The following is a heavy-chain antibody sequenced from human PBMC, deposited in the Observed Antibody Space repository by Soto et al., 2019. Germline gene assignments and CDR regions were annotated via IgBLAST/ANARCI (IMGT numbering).Heavy chain of an antibody. V-gene: IGHV3-13*04. CDR2: IGTAGDA. Sequence: EVQLVESGGGLVQPGGSLRLSCAASGFTFSSYDMHWVRQVTGKGLEWVSAIGTAGDAYYPNSVKGRFTISRENAKNSLYLQMNSLRAGDTAVYYCVRAFITGVLDYWGQGTLVTLSS. D-gene: IGHD3-10*01. CDR1: GFTFSSYD. J-gene: IGHJ4*02. CDR3: VRAFITGVLDY.